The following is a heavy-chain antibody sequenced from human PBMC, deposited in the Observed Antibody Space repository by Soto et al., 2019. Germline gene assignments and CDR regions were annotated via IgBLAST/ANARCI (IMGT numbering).Heavy chain of an antibody. J-gene: IGHJ5*02. V-gene: IGHV4-4*02. D-gene: IGHD6-13*01. CDR3: AREVNSSPARGPNWFDP. CDR1: GDSINNSHW. CDR2: TYHSGTT. Sequence: SETLSLTCAVSGDSINNSHWWSWVRQTPGKGLEWIGETYHSGTTNYNPSLRTRVTISIDKSKNQFSLKMNSVTAADTAVYYCAREVNSSPARGPNWFDPWGQGTLVTVSS.